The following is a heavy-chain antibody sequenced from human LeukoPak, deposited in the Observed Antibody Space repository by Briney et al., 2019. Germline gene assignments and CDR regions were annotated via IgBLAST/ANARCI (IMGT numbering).Heavy chain of an antibody. CDR1: GGSISSGSYY. J-gene: IGHJ3*02. CDR2: IYTSGST. D-gene: IGHD6-13*01. V-gene: IGHV4-61*02. CDR3: GAAGDYYDAFDI. Sequence: SETLSLTCTVSGGSISSGSYYWSWIRQPAGKGLEWIGRIYTSGSTNYNPSLKSRVTISVDTSKNQFSLKLSSVTAADTAVYYCGAAGDYYDAFDIWGQGTMVTVSS.